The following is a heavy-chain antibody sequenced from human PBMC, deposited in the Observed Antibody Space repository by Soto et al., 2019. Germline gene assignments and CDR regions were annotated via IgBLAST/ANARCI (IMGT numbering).Heavy chain of an antibody. Sequence: VSVKVSCKASGYTFTSYYMHWVRQAPGQGLEWMGIINPSGGSTSYAQKFQGRVTTTRDTSTSTVSMELSSLRSEDTAVYYCARVSLVSGWFDPWGQGTLGTVAS. CDR3: ARVSLVSGWFDP. J-gene: IGHJ5*02. CDR2: INPSGGST. CDR1: GYTFTSYY. V-gene: IGHV1-46*01.